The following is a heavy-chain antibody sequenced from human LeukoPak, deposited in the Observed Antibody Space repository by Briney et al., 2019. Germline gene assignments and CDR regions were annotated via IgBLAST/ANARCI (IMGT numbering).Heavy chain of an antibody. Sequence: PGGSLRLSCAASGFTFSSYSMNWVRQAPGKGLEWVSSISSSSSYIYYADSVKGRFTISRDNAKNSLYLQMHSLRAEDTAVYYCARDNEEYYDFWSGYYYYMDVWGKGTTVTVSS. D-gene: IGHD3-3*01. CDR1: GFTFSSYS. V-gene: IGHV3-21*01. CDR3: ARDNEEYYDFWSGYYYYMDV. J-gene: IGHJ6*03. CDR2: ISSSSSYI.